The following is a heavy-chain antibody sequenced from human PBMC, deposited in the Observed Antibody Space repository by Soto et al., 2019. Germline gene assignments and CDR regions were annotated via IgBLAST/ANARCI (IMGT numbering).Heavy chain of an antibody. CDR1: GYTFTSYY. Sequence: ASVKVSCKASGYTFTSYYMHWVRQAPGQGLEWMGIINPSGGSTSYAQKFQGRVTMTRDTSTSTVYMELSSLRSDDTAVYYCARVTPGGYFDYWAQGTLVTVSS. CDR3: ARVTPGGYFDY. CDR2: INPSGGST. D-gene: IGHD1-26*01. J-gene: IGHJ4*02. V-gene: IGHV1-46*01.